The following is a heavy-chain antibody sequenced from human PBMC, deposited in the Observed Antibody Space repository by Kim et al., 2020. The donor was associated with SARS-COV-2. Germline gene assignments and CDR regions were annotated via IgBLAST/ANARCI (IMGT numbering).Heavy chain of an antibody. Sequence: GEALKISCKGSGYSFTSYWIGWVRQMPGKGLEWMGIIYPGDSDTRYSPSFQGQVTISADKSISTAYLQWSSLKASDTAMDYCARHLPNDAVYYWGQGTLVTVSS. CDR2: IYPGDSDT. CDR1: GYSFTSYW. CDR3: ARHLPNDAVYY. J-gene: IGHJ4*02. V-gene: IGHV5-51*01.